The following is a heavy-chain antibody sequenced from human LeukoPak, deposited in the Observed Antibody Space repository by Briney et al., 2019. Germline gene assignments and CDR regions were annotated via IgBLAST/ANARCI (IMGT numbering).Heavy chain of an antibody. CDR2: ISANGINT. CDR3: ARRWAFDY. V-gene: IGHV3-64*01. J-gene: IGHJ4*02. Sequence: GGSLRLSCAVSGFTFSGYAKHWVRQAPGKGLEFVSAISANGINTYYANSVKGRFTISRDNSKNTLYLQMGSLRAEDMAVYYCARRWAFDYWGQGTLVTVSS. CDR1: GFTFSGYA. D-gene: IGHD5-24*01.